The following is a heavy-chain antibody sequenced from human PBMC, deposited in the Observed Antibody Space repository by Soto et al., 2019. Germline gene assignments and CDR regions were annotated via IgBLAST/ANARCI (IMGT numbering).Heavy chain of an antibody. D-gene: IGHD3-16*01. CDR1: GGTFSDFS. CDR2: IVPRFGSP. J-gene: IGHJ6*02. V-gene: IGHV1-69*01. CDR3: ARGPITLRLGKHSFTDMDV. Sequence: QVQPVQSGAAMMKPGSSLRVSCKASGGTFSDFSFSWVRQAPGQGLEWLGGIVPRFGSPNYAQKFGGRVTFSADESPSTGYMEVSTPRFVDTAVYFCARGPITLRLGKHSFTDMDVSGPGITLTVSS.